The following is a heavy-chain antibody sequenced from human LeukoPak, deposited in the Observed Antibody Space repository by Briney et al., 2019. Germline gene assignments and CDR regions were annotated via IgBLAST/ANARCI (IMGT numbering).Heavy chain of an antibody. V-gene: IGHV3-33*01. CDR1: GFTFSSYG. CDR3: ARDNDIVVVPAAGGGFDY. J-gene: IGHJ4*02. Sequence: PGGSLRLSWAASGFTFSSYGMHWVSQAPGKGLEWVAVIWYDGSNKYYADSVKGRFTISRDNSKNTLYLQMNSLRAEDTAVYYCARDNDIVVVPAAGGGFDYWGQGTLVTVSS. CDR2: IWYDGSNK. D-gene: IGHD2-2*01.